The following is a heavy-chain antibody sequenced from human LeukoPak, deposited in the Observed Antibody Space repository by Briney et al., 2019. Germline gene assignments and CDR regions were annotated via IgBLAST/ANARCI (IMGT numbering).Heavy chain of an antibody. J-gene: IGHJ4*02. V-gene: IGHV4-31*03. D-gene: IGHD4-17*01. CDR1: GGSISSGGYY. CDR3: ARAQGDYACFDY. Sequence: SETLSLTCTVSGGSISSGGYYWSWIRQHPGKGLEWIGYIYYSGSTYYNPSLKSRVTISVDTSKNQFSLKPSSVTAADTAVYYCARAQGDYACFDYWGQGTLVTVSS. CDR2: IYYSGST.